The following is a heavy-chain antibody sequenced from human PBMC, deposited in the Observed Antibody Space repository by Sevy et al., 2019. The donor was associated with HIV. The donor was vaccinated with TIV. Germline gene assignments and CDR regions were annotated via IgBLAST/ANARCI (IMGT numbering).Heavy chain of an antibody. Sequence: SETLSLTCTVSGGSISSLNYYWSWIRQHPGKGLKWIGYISYSGRTNDNPSLKSRITISVDTSKNQFSLRLSSVTAADTAVYYCARANAYLTSDAFDIWGQGTMVTVSS. CDR2: ISYSGRT. CDR3: ARANAYLTSDAFDI. CDR1: GGSISSLNYY. J-gene: IGHJ3*02. V-gene: IGHV4-31*03. D-gene: IGHD1-26*01.